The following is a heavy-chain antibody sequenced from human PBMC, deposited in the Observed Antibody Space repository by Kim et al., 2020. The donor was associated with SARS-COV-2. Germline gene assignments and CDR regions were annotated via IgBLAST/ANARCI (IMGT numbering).Heavy chain of an antibody. CDR2: INHSGST. J-gene: IGHJ4*02. CDR3: ASQLGAANTIDY. D-gene: IGHD2-2*01. Sequence: SETLSLTCAVYGGSFSGYYWSWIRQPPGKGLEWIGEINHSGSTNYNPSLKSRVTISVDTSKNQFSLKLSSVTAADTAVYYCASQLGAANTIDYWGQGTLVTVSS. V-gene: IGHV4-34*01. CDR1: GGSFSGYY.